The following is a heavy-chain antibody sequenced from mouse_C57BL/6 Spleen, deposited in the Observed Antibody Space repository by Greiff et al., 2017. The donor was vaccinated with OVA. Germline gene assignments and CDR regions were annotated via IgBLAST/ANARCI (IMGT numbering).Heavy chain of an antibody. CDR2: IDPANGNT. V-gene: IGHV14-3*01. CDR1: GFNIQNTY. CDR3: AGPIYFDYDAFDY. Sequence: VQLKESVAELVRPGASVKLSCTASGFNIQNTYMHWVKQRPEQGLEWIGRIDPANGNTKYDPKFQGKATITADTSSNTAYLQISSLTSEDTAIYYCAGPIYFDYDAFDYWGQGTTLTVSS. J-gene: IGHJ2*01. D-gene: IGHD2-4*01.